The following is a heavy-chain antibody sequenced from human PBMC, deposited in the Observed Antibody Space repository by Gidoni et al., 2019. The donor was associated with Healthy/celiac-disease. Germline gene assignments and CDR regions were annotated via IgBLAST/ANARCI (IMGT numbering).Heavy chain of an antibody. Sequence: QVQLQESGPGLGKPSETLSLTCTVSGYSISSGYYWGWSRQPPGKGLEWIGSIYHSGSTYYNPSLKSRVTISVDPSKNQFSLKLSSVTAADTAVYYCARDVSSGSYYNTWGQGTLVTVSS. CDR3: ARDVSSGSYYNT. CDR1: GYSISSGYY. J-gene: IGHJ5*02. D-gene: IGHD3-10*01. V-gene: IGHV4-38-2*02. CDR2: IYHSGST.